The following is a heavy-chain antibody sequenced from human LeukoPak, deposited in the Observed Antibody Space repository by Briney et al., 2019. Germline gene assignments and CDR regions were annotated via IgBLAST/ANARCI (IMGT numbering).Heavy chain of an antibody. J-gene: IGHJ6*03. D-gene: IGHD3-3*01. V-gene: IGHV1-2*02. Sequence: ASVKVSCKASGYTFTGYYMHWVRQAPGQGLEWMGWINPNSGGTNYAQKFQGRVTMTRDTSISTAYMELSRLRSDDTAVYYCAGAVDFWSGPWEDYYMDVWGKGTTVTVSS. CDR3: AGAVDFWSGPWEDYYMDV. CDR2: INPNSGGT. CDR1: GYTFTGYY.